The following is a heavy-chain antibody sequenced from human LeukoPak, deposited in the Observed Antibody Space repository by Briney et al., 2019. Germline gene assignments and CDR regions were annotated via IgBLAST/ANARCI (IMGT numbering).Heavy chain of an antibody. J-gene: IGHJ6*03. V-gene: IGHV3-23*01. D-gene: IGHD1-26*01. CDR3: AKDGTNVYYYYMDV. CDR1: GFTFSNYA. CDR2: ISESGDKT. Sequence: PGGSLRLSCAASGFTFSNYAMNWVRQAPGKGLEWVSSISESGDKTDYADSVKGRFTISRDNSKNTLYLQMNSLRAEDTAVYYCAKDGTNVYYYYMDVWGKGTTVTVSS.